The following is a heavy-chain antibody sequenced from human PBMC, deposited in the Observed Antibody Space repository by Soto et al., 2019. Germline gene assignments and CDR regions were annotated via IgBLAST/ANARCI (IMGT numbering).Heavy chain of an antibody. V-gene: IGHV3-33*01. D-gene: IGHD3-9*01. J-gene: IGHJ6*03. CDR2: IWYDGSNK. CDR3: AGDKYFGPEGYYYYMDV. Sequence: QVQLVESGGGVVQPGRSLRLSCAASGFTFSSYGMHWVRQAPGKGLEWVAVIWYDGSNKYYADSVKGRFTISRDNSQNTLYLQMNSLRAEDTAVYYCAGDKYFGPEGYYYYMDVWGKGTTVTVSS. CDR1: GFTFSSYG.